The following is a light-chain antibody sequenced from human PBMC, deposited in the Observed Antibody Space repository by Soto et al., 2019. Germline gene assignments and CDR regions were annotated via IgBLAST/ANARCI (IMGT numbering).Light chain of an antibody. J-gene: IGKJ4*01. CDR1: QTISTW. V-gene: IGKV1-5*01. CDR3: QQYNSYSPLT. Sequence: DIQMTQSPSTLSASVGDRVTITCRASQTISTWLAWYQHKPGKAPNLLIYDASTLMSGVPSRFSGSGSGTEFTLTISSLQPGDFATYYCQQYNSYSPLTFGGGTKVDIK. CDR2: DAS.